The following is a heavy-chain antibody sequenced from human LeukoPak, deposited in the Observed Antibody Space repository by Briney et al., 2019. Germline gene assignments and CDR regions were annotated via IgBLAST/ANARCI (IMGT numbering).Heavy chain of an antibody. J-gene: IGHJ5*02. D-gene: IGHD3-10*01. CDR2: IYYSGST. Sequence: RTSETLSLTGTGTGGSTSRYYWSWIRQPPAKGLEWIGYIYYSGSTNYNPSLKSRVTISVDTSKNQFSVKLTSVTAADTAVYFCARGGYYGSGNDFRFDPWGQGTLVTVSS. CDR1: GGSTSRYY. V-gene: IGHV4-59*01. CDR3: ARGGYYGSGNDFRFDP.